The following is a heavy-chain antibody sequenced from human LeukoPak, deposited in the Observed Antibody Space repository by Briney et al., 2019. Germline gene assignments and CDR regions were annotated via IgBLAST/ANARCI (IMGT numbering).Heavy chain of an antibody. D-gene: IGHD1-26*01. CDR3: ARTFSESYYYYGMDV. V-gene: IGHV4-61*08. CDR1: GASISSGGYY. CDR2: VYYSGRT. J-gene: IGHJ6*02. Sequence: SETLSLTCTVSGASISSGGYYWSWIRQPPGKGLEWIGYVYYSGRTNYNPSLKSRVTISVDTSKNQFPLKLSSVTAADTAVYYCARTFSESYYYYGMDVWGQGTTVTVSS.